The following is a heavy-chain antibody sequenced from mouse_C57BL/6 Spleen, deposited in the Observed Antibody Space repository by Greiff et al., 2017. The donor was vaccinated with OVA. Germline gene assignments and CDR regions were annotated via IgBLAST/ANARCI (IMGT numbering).Heavy chain of an antibody. V-gene: IGHV14-2*01. J-gene: IGHJ2*01. CDR1: GFNIKDYY. CDR3: ALYYDYDSYYFDY. D-gene: IGHD2-4*01. Sequence: VQLKESGAELVKPGASVKLSCTASGFNIKDYYMHWVKQRTEQGLEWIGRIDPEDGETKYAPKFQGKATITADTSSNTAYLQLSSLTSEDTAVYYCALYYDYDSYYFDYWGQGTTLTVSS. CDR2: IDPEDGET.